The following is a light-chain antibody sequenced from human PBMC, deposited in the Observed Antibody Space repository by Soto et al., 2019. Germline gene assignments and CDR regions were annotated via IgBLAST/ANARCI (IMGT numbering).Light chain of an antibody. V-gene: IGLV2-11*01. J-gene: IGLJ1*01. CDR1: SSDVGRYDY. Sequence: QSLLTQPRSVSGSPGQSVTISCTGTSSDVGRYDYVSWYQQHPGKAPKLIIYDVSERPSGVPDRFSGSKFGNTASLTISGLQAEDEADYSCCSFAGSYTYVLGNGTKVTV. CDR2: DVS. CDR3: CSFAGSYTYV.